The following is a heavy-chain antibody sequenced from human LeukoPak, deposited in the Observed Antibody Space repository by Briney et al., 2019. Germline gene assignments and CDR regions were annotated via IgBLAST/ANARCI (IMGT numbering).Heavy chain of an antibody. D-gene: IGHD4/OR15-4a*01. CDR2: IYDSGST. CDR1: GGSIRSSYYY. J-gene: IGHJ5*01. Sequence: SETLSLTCTVSGGSIRSSYYYWGWIRQPPGKGLEWIGSIYDSGSTYYNPSLKSRVTISVDTSKNQFSLTLISVTAADTAMYYCVRGFESYGAWGGCVLSPLRCDRWFDSWSQGTQVIVSS. V-gene: IGHV4-39*01. CDR3: VRGFESYGAWGGCVLSPLRCDRWFDS.